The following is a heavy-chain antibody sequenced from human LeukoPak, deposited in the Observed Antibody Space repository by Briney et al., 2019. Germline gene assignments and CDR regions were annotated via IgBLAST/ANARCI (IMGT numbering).Heavy chain of an antibody. Sequence: GGSLRLSCAASGFTFSSYAMSWVRQAPGKGLEWVSTISGGFTTYYADSVKGRFTISRDNSKNTLYLQMNNLRAEDTAVYYCAKTRGSGPFDYWGQGTLVTVSS. V-gene: IGHV3-23*01. J-gene: IGHJ4*02. CDR1: GFTFSSYA. CDR3: AKTRGSGPFDY. CDR2: ISGGFTT. D-gene: IGHD3-10*01.